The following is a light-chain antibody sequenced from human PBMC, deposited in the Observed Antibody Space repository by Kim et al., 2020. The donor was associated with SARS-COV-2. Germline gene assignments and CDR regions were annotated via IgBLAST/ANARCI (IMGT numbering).Light chain of an antibody. CDR3: QQYDSWPRT. CDR1: QSVSSN. J-gene: IGKJ1*01. V-gene: IGKV3-15*01. Sequence: AGPGGRATPSCRASQSVSSNLVCYQQRPGQAPRLLIYGASTRATGIPARFSGSGAGTEFTLTISSLQSEEFVVYYCQQYDSWPRTFGQGTKVDIK. CDR2: GAS.